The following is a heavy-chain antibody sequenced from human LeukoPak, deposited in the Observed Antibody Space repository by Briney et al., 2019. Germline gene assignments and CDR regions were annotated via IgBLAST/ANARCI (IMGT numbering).Heavy chain of an antibody. CDR3: ARIRVGAPLVSDY. V-gene: IGHV1-2*06. Sequence: ASVKVSCKASGYTFTGYYMHWVRQAPGQGLEWMGRINPNSGGTNYAQKFQGGVTMTRDTSISTAYMELSRLRSDDTAVYYCARIRVGAPLVSDYWGQGTLVTVSS. D-gene: IGHD1-26*01. CDR2: INPNSGGT. J-gene: IGHJ4*02. CDR1: GYTFTGYY.